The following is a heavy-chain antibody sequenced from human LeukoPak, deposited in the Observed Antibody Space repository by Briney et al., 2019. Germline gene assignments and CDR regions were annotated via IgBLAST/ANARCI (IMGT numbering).Heavy chain of an antibody. V-gene: IGHV3-30*04. CDR2: TSYDGSNE. CDR3: ARQDIAAAVTFDY. CDR1: GFTLSNYA. Sequence: GRSLRLSCAASGFTLSNYAMHWVRHAPGKGLEWVAVTSYDGSNEYSADSVKGRLTISRDNSKNTVYLRMNSLRAEDTAVYYCARQDIAAAVTFDYWGQGTLGSVSS. J-gene: IGHJ4*02. D-gene: IGHD6-13*01.